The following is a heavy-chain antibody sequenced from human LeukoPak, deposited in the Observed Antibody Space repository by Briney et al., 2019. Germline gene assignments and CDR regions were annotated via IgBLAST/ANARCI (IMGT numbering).Heavy chain of an antibody. CDR1: GFTVSSNY. J-gene: IGHJ4*02. CDR2: IYSGGRT. D-gene: IGHD1-1*01. CDR3: AKGVLQVD. Sequence: GGSQRLSCAASGFTVSSNYMMWVRQAPGKGLEWVSVIYSGGRTYYADSVKGRFTISRDNSKNTLYLQMNSLSPEDTAVYYCAKGVLQVDWGLGTLVTVSS. V-gene: IGHV3-53*01.